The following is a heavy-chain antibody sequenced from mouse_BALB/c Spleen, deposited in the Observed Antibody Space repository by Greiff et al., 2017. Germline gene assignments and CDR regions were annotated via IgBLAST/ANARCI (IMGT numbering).Heavy chain of an antibody. D-gene: IGHD2-4*01. Sequence: VQLKQSGTVLARPGASVKMSCKASGYTFTSYWMHWVKQRPGQGLEWIGAIYPGNSDTSYNQKFKGKAKLTAVTSTSTAYMELSSLTNEDSAVYYCTNYDEYYYAMDYWGQGTSVTVSS. CDR3: TNYDEYYYAMDY. V-gene: IGHV1-5*01. J-gene: IGHJ4*01. CDR2: IYPGNSDT. CDR1: GYTFTSYW.